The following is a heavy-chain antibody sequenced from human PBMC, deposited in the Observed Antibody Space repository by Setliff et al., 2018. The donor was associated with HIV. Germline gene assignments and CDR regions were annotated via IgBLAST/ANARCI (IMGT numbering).Heavy chain of an antibody. CDR2: FYYSGST. V-gene: IGHV4-39*07. D-gene: IGHD3-16*01. CDR3: ARSIHGGGSEPFDT. Sequence: SETLSLTCTVSGGSISGYYWVWIRQPPGKELEWIGSFYYSGSTYYNPSLKSRVTISLNTSKNQFSLKVGSVTAADTAIYYCARSIHGGGSEPFDTWGQGILVTVSS. CDR1: GGSISGYY. J-gene: IGHJ5*02.